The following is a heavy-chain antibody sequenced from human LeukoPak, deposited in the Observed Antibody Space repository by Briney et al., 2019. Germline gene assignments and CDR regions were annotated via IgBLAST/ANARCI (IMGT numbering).Heavy chain of an antibody. J-gene: IGHJ4*02. V-gene: IGHV4-59*01. CDR3: AGRSGYYTPTYFDY. CDR1: GGSISSYY. D-gene: IGHD3-3*01. CDR2: IYYSGST. Sequence: PSETLSLTCTVSGGSISSYYWSWIRQPPGKGLEWIGYIYYSGSTNYNPSLKRRFTISVDTSTNQSSLKLSSVTAADTAVYYCAGRSGYYTPTYFDYWGQGTLVTVSS.